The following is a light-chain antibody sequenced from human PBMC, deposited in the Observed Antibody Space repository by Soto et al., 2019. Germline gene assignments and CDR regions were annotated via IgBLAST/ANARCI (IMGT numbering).Light chain of an antibody. CDR1: QSVSSGY. V-gene: IGKV3-20*01. J-gene: IGKJ1*01. CDR3: QQYGGSPTWT. CDR2: GAS. Sequence: EIVLTQSPGTLSLSPGERATLSCRASQSVSSGYLAWYQQKPGQAPRLLIYGASSRATGIPDRFSGSGSGTAFTLTISRLEPEDFAVYYCQQYGGSPTWTFGQGTKVEIK.